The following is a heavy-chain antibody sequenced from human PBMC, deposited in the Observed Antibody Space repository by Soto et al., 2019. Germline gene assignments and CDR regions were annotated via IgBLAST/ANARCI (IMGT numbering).Heavy chain of an antibody. CDR1: GGSISMGSYY. CDR3: AGGGSIGVATRRLMDV. CDR2: IYYSGST. J-gene: IGHJ6*04. Sequence: SDTLSLTCTVSGGSISMGSYYWGWIRQPPGKGLEWIGSIYYSGSTYYNPSLKSRVTISVDTHKNQFSMKLSSVTVADAAVYYCAGGGSIGVATRRLMDVWGKGTTVTVSS. V-gene: IGHV4-39*07. D-gene: IGHD3-22*01.